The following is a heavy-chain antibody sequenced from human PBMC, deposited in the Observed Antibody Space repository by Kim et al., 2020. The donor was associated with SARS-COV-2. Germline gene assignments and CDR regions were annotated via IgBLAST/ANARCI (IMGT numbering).Heavy chain of an antibody. Sequence: GGSLRLSCAASGFTFSSDCMHWVRQAPGKGLEWVAGISYDGSNKKYADSVKGRFNISRDNSKNTLYLQMKSLRAEDTAVYYCAEDSTPWFDPWGQGTLVTVSS. CDR3: AEDSTPWFDP. V-gene: IGHV3-30*18. CDR1: GFTFSSDC. J-gene: IGHJ5*02. CDR2: ISYDGSNK.